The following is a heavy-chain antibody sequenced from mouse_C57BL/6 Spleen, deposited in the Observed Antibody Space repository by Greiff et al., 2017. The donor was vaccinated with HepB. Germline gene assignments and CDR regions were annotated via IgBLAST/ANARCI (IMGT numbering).Heavy chain of an antibody. V-gene: IGHV7-1*01. CDR3: ARAYDYYAMDY. CDR2: SRNKANDYTT. Sequence: EVNVVESGGGLVQSGRSLRLSCATSGFTFSDFYMEWVRQAPGKGLEWIAASRNKANDYTTEYSASVKGRFIVSRDTSQSILYLQMNALRAEDTAIYYCARAYDYYAMDYWGQGTSVTVSS. CDR1: GFTFSDFY. J-gene: IGHJ4*01. D-gene: IGHD6-5*01.